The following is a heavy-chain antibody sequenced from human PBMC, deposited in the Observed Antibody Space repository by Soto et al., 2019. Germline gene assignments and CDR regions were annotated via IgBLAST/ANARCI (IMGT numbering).Heavy chain of an antibody. D-gene: IGHD2-2*02. CDR3: ARGFCSGTSCHKSVWFES. J-gene: IGHJ5*01. Sequence: SETLSLTCTVSGGSISSGEYYWSWIRQPPGKGLEWIGYIYYSGSTYYNPSLKSRVTISVDTSKNQFSLKLSSVTAADTAVYYCARGFCSGTSCHKSVWFESWGQRTLVTVSS. CDR2: IYYSGST. V-gene: IGHV4-30-4*01. CDR1: GGSISSGEYY.